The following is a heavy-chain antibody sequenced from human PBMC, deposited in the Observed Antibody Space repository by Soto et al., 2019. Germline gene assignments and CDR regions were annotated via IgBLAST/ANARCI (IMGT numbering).Heavy chain of an antibody. CDR2: INPGNGNT. Sequence: QVQLVQSGAEEKKPGASVKVSCKASGYTFTNYAMHWVRQAPGQRLEWIGWINPGNGNTKYSQKFEGRVTITRDTSASTAYMELSSLRSEDTAVYYCAREDPWLLYWGQGTLVTVSS. D-gene: IGHD5-12*01. CDR1: GYTFTNYA. V-gene: IGHV1-3*05. J-gene: IGHJ4*02. CDR3: AREDPWLLY.